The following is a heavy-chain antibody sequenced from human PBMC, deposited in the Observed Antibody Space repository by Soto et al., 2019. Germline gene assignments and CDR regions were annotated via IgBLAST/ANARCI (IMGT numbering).Heavy chain of an antibody. CDR3: ARDEKPNYDFWSGPRNYYYYGMDV. CDR2: IIPIFGTA. D-gene: IGHD3-3*01. J-gene: IGHJ6*02. CDR1: GGTFSSYA. Sequence: ASVKVSCKASGGTFSSYAISWVRQAPGQGLEWMGGIIPIFGTANYAQKFQGRVTITADESTSTGYMELSSLRSEDTAVDYCARDEKPNYDFWSGPRNYYYYGMDVWGQGTTVTVSS. V-gene: IGHV1-69*13.